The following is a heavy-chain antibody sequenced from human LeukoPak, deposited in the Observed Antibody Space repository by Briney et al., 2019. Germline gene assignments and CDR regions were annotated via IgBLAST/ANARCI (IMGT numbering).Heavy chain of an antibody. CDR2: IKYDGSEK. CDR3: ARDRSDILTGYNDAFDI. V-gene: IGHV3-7*01. J-gene: IGHJ3*02. CDR1: GFTFSTYW. D-gene: IGHD3-9*01. Sequence: GGSLRLSCADSGFTFSTYWMSWVRQAPGKGLEWVANIKYDGSEKYYVDSVKGRFTISRDNAKNSLFLQMNSLRAEDMAVYYCARDRSDILTGYNDAFDIWGQGTMVTVSS.